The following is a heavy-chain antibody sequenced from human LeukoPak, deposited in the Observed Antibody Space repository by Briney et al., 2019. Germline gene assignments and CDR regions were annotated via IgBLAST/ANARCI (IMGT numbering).Heavy chain of an antibody. Sequence: PGGSLRLSCEASGCTFSSYWMHWVRQAPGKGLVWVSRLNSDGSTTSYADSVKGRFTISRDNAKNTLYVQMNSLRAEDTAVYYCARGYYGMDVWGQGTTVTVSS. V-gene: IGHV3-74*01. CDR2: LNSDGSTT. CDR1: GCTFSSYW. J-gene: IGHJ6*02. CDR3: ARGYYGMDV.